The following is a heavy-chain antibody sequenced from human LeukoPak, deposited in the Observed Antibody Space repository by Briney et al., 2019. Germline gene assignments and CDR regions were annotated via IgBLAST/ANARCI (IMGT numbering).Heavy chain of an antibody. V-gene: IGHV3-7*03. Sequence: PGGSLRLSCAASGFTFNNYWMSWVRQAPGKGLEWVANIKQDGIDKYYVDSVKGRFTISRDNAKNSLFLQMNSLGAEDTAIYYCARGRDSDCLDYWGQGTLVTVSS. J-gene: IGHJ4*02. D-gene: IGHD2-21*02. CDR3: ARGRDSDCLDY. CDR2: IKQDGIDK. CDR1: GFTFNNYW.